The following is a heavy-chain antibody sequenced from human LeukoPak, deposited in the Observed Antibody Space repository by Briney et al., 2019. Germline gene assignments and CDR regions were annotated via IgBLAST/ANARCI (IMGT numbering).Heavy chain of an antibody. D-gene: IGHD2-8*01. CDR2: ISSSSSYI. J-gene: IGHJ4*02. CDR1: GFTFSSYS. CDR3: ARCGYCTNGVCYTRFDY. Sequence: GESLKISCAASGFTFSSYSMNWVRQAPGKGLEWVSSISSSSSYIYYADSVKGRFTISRDNAKNSLYLQMNSLRAEDTAVYYCARCGYCTNGVCYTRFDYWGQGTLVTVSS. V-gene: IGHV3-21*01.